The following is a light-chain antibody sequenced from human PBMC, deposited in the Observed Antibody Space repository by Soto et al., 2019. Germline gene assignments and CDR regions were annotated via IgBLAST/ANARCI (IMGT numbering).Light chain of an antibody. CDR3: QQYGNSPRT. Sequence: EIVLTQSPGTLSLSPGERATLYCRTIQSVSSSYLAWYQQKPGQAPRLLIFDTSNRATGIPDRFSGSGSGTDFTLTISRLEPEDFAVYYCQQYGNSPRTFGQGTKV. J-gene: IGKJ1*01. CDR2: DTS. V-gene: IGKV3-20*01. CDR1: QSVSSSY.